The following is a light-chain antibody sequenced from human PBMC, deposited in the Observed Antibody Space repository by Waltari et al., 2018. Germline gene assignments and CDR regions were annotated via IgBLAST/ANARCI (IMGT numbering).Light chain of an antibody. J-gene: IGKJ2*01. Sequence: DIVLTQSPDSLAVSLGERATINCKSSPNILYSSNNKNYLAWYQQKAGQPPKLLFYWASTRESGVPDRFSGSGSGTDFTLTISSLQAEDVAVYYCQQYYSSPYTFGQGTRLEIK. V-gene: IGKV4-1*01. CDR3: QQYYSSPYT. CDR2: WAS. CDR1: PNILYSSNNKNY.